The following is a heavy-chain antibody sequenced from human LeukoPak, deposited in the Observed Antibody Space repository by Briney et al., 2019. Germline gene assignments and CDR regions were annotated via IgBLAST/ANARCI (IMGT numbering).Heavy chain of an antibody. D-gene: IGHD4-17*01. CDR1: GYTLTELS. CDR3: ATDLPTVTMYYSDY. Sequence: GASVKVSCKVSGYTLTELSMHWVRQAPGEGLEWMGGFDPEDGETIYAQKFQGRVTMTEDTSTDTAYMELSSLRSEDTAVYYCATDLPTVTMYYSDYWGQGTLVTVSS. V-gene: IGHV1-24*01. J-gene: IGHJ4*02. CDR2: FDPEDGET.